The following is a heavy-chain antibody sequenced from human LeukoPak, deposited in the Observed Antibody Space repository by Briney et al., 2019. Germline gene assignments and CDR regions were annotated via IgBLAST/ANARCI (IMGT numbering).Heavy chain of an antibody. CDR1: GFTFNSYE. V-gene: IGHV3-48*03. D-gene: IGHD6-6*01. Sequence: GGSLRLSCEASGFTFNSYEMNWVRQAPGKGLEWVSYISSSGSAIYCADSVKGRFTISRDNAKNSLYLQMNSLRAEDTAVYYCARDGYSSSSGTDVWGKGTTVTVSS. CDR3: ARDGYSSSSGTDV. CDR2: ISSSGSAI. J-gene: IGHJ6*04.